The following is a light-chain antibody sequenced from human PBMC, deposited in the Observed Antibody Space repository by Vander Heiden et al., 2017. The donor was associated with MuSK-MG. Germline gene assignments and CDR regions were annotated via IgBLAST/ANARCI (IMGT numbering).Light chain of an antibody. Sequence: DIQMTQSPSSLSASVGDRVTITCRASQGIKYYLAWYQQKPGKGPNLLIYAAATLQSGVPSRFSGSASATDFTLSISILHPEDVATYYCQYDNGLPPTFGEGTKVEIK. V-gene: IGKV1-27*01. J-gene: IGKJ2*01. CDR3: QYDNGLPPT. CDR1: QGIKYY. CDR2: AAA.